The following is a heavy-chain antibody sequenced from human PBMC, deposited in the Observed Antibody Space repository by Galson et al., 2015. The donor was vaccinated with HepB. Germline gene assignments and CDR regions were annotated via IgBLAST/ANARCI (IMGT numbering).Heavy chain of an antibody. V-gene: IGHV4-61*02. CDR2: IYTTGST. CDR3: ARDLVTSQGPVVAILPLNY. Sequence: TLSLTCTVSGASIGSGSYFWSWIRQPAGKALEWIGRIYTTGSTNYNPSLESRVTISLDTSKNQFSLKLTSVTAADTAIYYCARDLVTSQGPVVAILPLNYWGQGTLVTVSS. J-gene: IGHJ4*02. D-gene: IGHD2-15*01. CDR1: GASIGSGSYF.